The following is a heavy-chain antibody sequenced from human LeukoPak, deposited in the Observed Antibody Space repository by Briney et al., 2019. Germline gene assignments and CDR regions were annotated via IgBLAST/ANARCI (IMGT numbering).Heavy chain of an antibody. CDR1: GYTFTSYY. D-gene: IGHD5-18*01. Sequence: ASVKVSCKASGYTFTSYYMHWVRQAPGQGLEWMGIINPSGGSTSYAQKFQGRVTMTRDMSTSTVYMELSSLRSEDTAVYYCARDFHGPYSYGRGGFDYWGQGTLVTVSS. CDR3: ARDFHGPYSYGRGGFDY. V-gene: IGHV1-46*01. CDR2: INPSGGST. J-gene: IGHJ4*02.